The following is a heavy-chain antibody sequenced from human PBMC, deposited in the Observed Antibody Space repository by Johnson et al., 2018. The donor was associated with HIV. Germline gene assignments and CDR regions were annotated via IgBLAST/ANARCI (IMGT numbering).Heavy chain of an antibody. V-gene: IGHV3-30-3*01. Sequence: QVQLVESGGGLVQPGRSLRLSCAASGFTFSSYAMHWVRQAPGKGLEWVAVISYDGSNKYYADSVRGRFTISRDNSKNTLYLQMSSLRAEDTAVYYCARGPILEWLSGDGLDMWGQGTKVTV. CDR2: ISYDGSNK. D-gene: IGHD3-3*01. J-gene: IGHJ3*02. CDR1: GFTFSSYA. CDR3: ARGPILEWLSGDGLDM.